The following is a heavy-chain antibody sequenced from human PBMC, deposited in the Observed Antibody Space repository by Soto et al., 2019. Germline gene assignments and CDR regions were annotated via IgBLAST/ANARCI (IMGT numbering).Heavy chain of an antibody. CDR3: ARGSSDP. J-gene: IGHJ5*02. D-gene: IGHD2-21*01. CDR2: INHSGST. CDR1: GGSFSGYY. V-gene: IGHV4-34*01. Sequence: QVQLQQWGAGLLKPSETLSLTCAVYGGSFSGYYWSWIRQPPGKGLEWIGEINHSGSTNYNPSLTXCXXIAVDTSKHQFSLALRSVPAAATAVYHCARGSSDPWGQGPLVTVSS.